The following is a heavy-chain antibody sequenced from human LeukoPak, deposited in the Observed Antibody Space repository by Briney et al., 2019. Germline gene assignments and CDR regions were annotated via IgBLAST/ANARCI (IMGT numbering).Heavy chain of an antibody. Sequence: PSETLSLTCTVAGGSISSYYWSWIRQPAGKGPEWIGRIYTSGSTNYNPSLKSRVTMSVDTPKNQFSLKLSSVTAADTAVYYCARVRAPWAFDVWGQGTMVTVSS. CDR3: ARVRAPWAFDV. CDR2: IYTSGST. CDR1: GGSISSYY. J-gene: IGHJ3*01. V-gene: IGHV4-4*07.